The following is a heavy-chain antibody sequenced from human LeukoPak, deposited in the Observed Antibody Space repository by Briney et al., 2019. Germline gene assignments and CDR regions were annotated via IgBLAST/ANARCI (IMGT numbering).Heavy chain of an antibody. V-gene: IGHV3-23*01. CDR3: AKPWREDGDYWSFNY. CDR1: EFNFRRFG. J-gene: IGHJ4*02. CDR2: ISGSSDST. D-gene: IGHD4-17*01. Sequence: PGGSLRLSCAASEFNFRRFGMSWVRQAPGKGLEWVSAISGSSDSTYYASSVKGRFTISRDNSKNTLYLQMNSLRAEDTAVYYCAKPWREDGDYWSFNYWGQGTLVTVSS.